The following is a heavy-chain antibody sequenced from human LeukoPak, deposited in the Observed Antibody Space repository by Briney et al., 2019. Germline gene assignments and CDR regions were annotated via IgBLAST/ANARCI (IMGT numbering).Heavy chain of an antibody. V-gene: IGHV4-61*02. Sequence: SQTLSLTCTVSGGSISSGGYYWSWIRQPAGKGLEWIGRIYTSGSTNYNPSLKSRVTISVDTSKNQFSLKLSSVTAADTAVYYCAKPPMLICRGGFCCFDYWGQGTLVTVSS. CDR2: IYTSGST. D-gene: IGHD2-15*01. CDR3: AKPPMLICRGGFCCFDY. J-gene: IGHJ4*02. CDR1: GGSISSGGYY.